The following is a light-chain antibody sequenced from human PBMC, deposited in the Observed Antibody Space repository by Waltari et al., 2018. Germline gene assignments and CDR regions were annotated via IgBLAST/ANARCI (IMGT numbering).Light chain of an antibody. CDR1: SSDVGGYNY. Sequence: QSALTQPASVSGSPGQSITISCTGTSSDVGGYNYVSWYQQHPGKAPKLMMYDVSNRPSGVSNRFSGSKSGNTASLTISGLHAEDEADYYCSSYTSSSTRVFGTGTKVTVL. CDR3: SSYTSSSTRV. J-gene: IGLJ1*01. CDR2: DVS. V-gene: IGLV2-14*01.